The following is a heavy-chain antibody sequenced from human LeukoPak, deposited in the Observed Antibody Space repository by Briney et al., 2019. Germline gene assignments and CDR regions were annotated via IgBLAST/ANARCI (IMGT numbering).Heavy chain of an antibody. CDR2: ISGSGGST. D-gene: IGHD3-10*01. CDR1: GFTFSSYA. V-gene: IGHV3-23*01. Sequence: GGSLRLSCAASGFTFSSYAMSWVRQAPGKGLEWVSAISGSGGSTYYADSVKGRFTNSRDNSKNTLYLQMNSLRAEDTAVYYCAKTPMVRGVTPGYWGQGTLVTVSS. J-gene: IGHJ4*02. CDR3: AKTPMVRGVTPGY.